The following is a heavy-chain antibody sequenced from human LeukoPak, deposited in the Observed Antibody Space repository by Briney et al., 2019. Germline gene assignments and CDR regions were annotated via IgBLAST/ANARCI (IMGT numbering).Heavy chain of an antibody. CDR3: VKDFRSSGFYDFNN. D-gene: IGHD6-19*01. Sequence: QAGGSLRLSCAASGFTFSICAMSWARQAPGKRLECVSVISGGGGSTFYADSVNRRCNLSTDTSTNTLYLRMNSPRAEDTAIYFCVKDFRSSGFYDFNNWGQGTLVTVSS. J-gene: IGHJ4*02. V-gene: IGHV3-23*01. CDR2: ISGGGGST. CDR1: GFTFSICA.